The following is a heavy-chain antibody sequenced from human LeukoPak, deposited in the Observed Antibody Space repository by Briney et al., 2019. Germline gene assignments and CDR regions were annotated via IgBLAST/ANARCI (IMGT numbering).Heavy chain of an antibody. CDR3: ARLGYCSGGSCYGGPIDY. CDR1: GDSVSSYY. J-gene: IGHJ4*02. D-gene: IGHD2-15*01. Sequence: PSETLSLTCTVSGDSVSSYYWSWIRQPPGKGLEWIGHIYYSGSTKYKPSLKSRVTISVDTSKNQFSLKLSSVTAADTAVYYCARLGYCSGGSCYGGPIDYWGQGTLVTVSS. V-gene: IGHV4-59*08. CDR2: IYYSGST.